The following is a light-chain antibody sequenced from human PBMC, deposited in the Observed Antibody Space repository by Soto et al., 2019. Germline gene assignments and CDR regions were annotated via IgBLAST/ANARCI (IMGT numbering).Light chain of an antibody. CDR1: QSVRSN. V-gene: IGKV3-15*01. Sequence: EIVIIHSPTILSLSLGERATLSCKASQSVRSNLAWYQQKPGQAPRLLIYGASTRATGIPARFSGSGSGTEFTLTISSLQSEDFAVYYCQQYNNWPPITFGQGTRLEIK. CDR3: QQYNNWPPIT. CDR2: GAS. J-gene: IGKJ5*01.